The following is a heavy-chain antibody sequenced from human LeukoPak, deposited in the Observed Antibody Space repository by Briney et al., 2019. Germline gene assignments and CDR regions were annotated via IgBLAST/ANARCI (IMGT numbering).Heavy chain of an antibody. CDR3: ARDTGCYGSGSYYQPYNWFDP. D-gene: IGHD3-10*01. Sequence: PGGSLRLSCAASGFTFSSYWMHWVRQAPGKGLVWVSRINSDGSSTSYADSVKGRFTISRDNAKNTLYLQMNSLRAEDTAVYYCARDTGCYGSGSYYQPYNWFDPWGQGTLVTVSS. J-gene: IGHJ5*02. CDR2: INSDGSST. CDR1: GFTFSSYW. V-gene: IGHV3-74*01.